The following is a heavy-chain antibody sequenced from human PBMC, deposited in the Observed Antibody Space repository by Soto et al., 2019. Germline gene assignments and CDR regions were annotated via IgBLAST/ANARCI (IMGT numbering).Heavy chain of an antibody. J-gene: IGHJ6*02. CDR1: GGSISSSSYY. D-gene: IGHD5-12*01. Sequence: SETLSLTCTVSGGSISSSSYYWGWIHQPPGKGLEWIGSIYYSGSTYYNPSLKSRVTISVDTSKNQFSLKLSSVTAADTAVYYCARLGVATIRDYYYYGMDVWGQGTTVTVSS. CDR2: IYYSGST. V-gene: IGHV4-39*01. CDR3: ARLGVATIRDYYYYGMDV.